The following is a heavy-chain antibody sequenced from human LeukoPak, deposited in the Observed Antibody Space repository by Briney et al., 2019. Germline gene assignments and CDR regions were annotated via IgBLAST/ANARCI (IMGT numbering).Heavy chain of an antibody. CDR3: ASSHIAAPPDY. CDR2: IHYSGST. D-gene: IGHD6-6*01. Sequence: TSETLSLTCTVSGGSISSSSYYWGWIRQPPGKGLEWIGSIHYSGSTYYNPSLKSRVTISVDTSKNQFSLKLSSVTAADTAVYYCASSHIAAPPDYWGQGTLVTVSS. CDR1: GGSISSSSYY. V-gene: IGHV4-39*01. J-gene: IGHJ4*02.